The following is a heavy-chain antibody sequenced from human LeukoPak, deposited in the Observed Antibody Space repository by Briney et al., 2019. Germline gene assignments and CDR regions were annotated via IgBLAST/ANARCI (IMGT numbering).Heavy chain of an antibody. CDR3: VRFGVNYDMDV. V-gene: IGHV4-59*01. CDR2: IHYSGRA. Sequence: PSETLSLTCSVSGGSISGYYWTWVRQPPGKGLEWIGQIHYSGRADYNPSLKSRITMSVDASRNQLSPKLSSVTAADTAIYYCVRFGVNYDMDVWGQGTTVTVFS. CDR1: GGSISGYY. J-gene: IGHJ6*02. D-gene: IGHD3-16*01.